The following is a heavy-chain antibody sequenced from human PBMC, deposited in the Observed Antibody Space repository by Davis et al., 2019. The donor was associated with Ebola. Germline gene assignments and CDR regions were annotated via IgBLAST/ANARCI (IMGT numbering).Heavy chain of an antibody. D-gene: IGHD3-10*01. J-gene: IGHJ6*02. Sequence: GSLRLSCAVYVGSFRGYYWSWIRQPPGKGLEWIGEINHIGSTNYNPSLKSRVTISVDTSKNQVSLRLSSVTAADTAVYYCARGLALVRGAHYGLDVWGQGTTVTVSS. V-gene: IGHV4-34*01. CDR3: ARGLALVRGAHYGLDV. CDR1: VGSFRGYY. CDR2: INHIGST.